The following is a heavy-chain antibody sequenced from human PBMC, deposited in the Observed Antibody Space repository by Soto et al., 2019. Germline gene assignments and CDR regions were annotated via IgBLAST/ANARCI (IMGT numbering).Heavy chain of an antibody. J-gene: IGHJ4*02. CDR3: ARPDYGSGSYPDY. Sequence: QVQLVESGGGVVQPGRSLRLSCAASGFTFSSYAMHWVRQAPGKGLEWVAVISYDGGNKYYADSVKGRFTISRDNAKNTLYLQINCLRAEDTAVYYCARPDYGSGSYPDYWRQGTLVTVSS. CDR2: ISYDGGNK. V-gene: IGHV3-30-3*01. CDR1: GFTFSSYA. D-gene: IGHD3-10*01.